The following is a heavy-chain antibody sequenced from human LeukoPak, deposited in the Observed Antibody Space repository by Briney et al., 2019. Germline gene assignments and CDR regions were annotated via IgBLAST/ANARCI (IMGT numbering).Heavy chain of an antibody. D-gene: IGHD2-15*01. V-gene: IGHV1-46*01. CDR1: GYTFTSYY. Sequence: GASVKVSCKASGYTFTSYYMQWVRQAPGQGLEWMGIINPSRGSTSYAQKFQGRVTMTRDTSTSTVYMELSSLRSEDTAVYYCARDGPGCSGGSCYYYYYYGMDVWGQGTTVSVSS. J-gene: IGHJ6*02. CDR3: ARDGPGCSGGSCYYYYYYGMDV. CDR2: INPSRGST.